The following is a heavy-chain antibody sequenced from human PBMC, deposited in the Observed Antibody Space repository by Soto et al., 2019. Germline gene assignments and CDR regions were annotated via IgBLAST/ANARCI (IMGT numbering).Heavy chain of an antibody. Sequence: SVNVSCKASGGTFSSYAISWVRQAPGQGLEWMGGIIPIFGTANYAQKFQGRVTITAEESTSTAYMELSSLRSEDTAVYYCARAGEMATISNFHRWGNDNMVTVSA. CDR3: ARAGEMATISNFHR. J-gene: IGHJ1*01. CDR1: GGTFSSYA. D-gene: IGHD5-12*01. CDR2: IIPIFGTA. V-gene: IGHV1-69*13.